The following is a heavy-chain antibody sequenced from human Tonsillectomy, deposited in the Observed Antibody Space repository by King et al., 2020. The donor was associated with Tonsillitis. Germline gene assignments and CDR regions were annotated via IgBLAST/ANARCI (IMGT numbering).Heavy chain of an antibody. CDR3: ARINDGCWSAYADY. V-gene: IGHV2-70*01. D-gene: IGHD3-3*01. CDR2: IDWDADT. Sequence: VTLKESGPALVRPTQTLTLTCTFSGFSLSSSGMCLSWIRQPPGKALEWLALIDWDADTYYSTSLRTRLTISKDTSKNQVVLTMTNMDPVDTATYYCARINDGCWSAYADYWGQGALVTVSS. CDR1: GFSLSSSGMC. J-gene: IGHJ4*02.